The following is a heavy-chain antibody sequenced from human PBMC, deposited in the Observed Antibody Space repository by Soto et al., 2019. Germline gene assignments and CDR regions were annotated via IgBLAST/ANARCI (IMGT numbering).Heavy chain of an antibody. CDR1: GFTFSNYW. Sequence: GGSLRLSCAVSGFTFSNYWMHWVRQAPGKGLVWVSRINSDGSTTSYADSVKGRFTISRDNAKNTLYLQMNSLRAEDTAVYYCAGEGRGDTWFDPWGQGTLVTVSS. CDR2: INSDGSTT. D-gene: IGHD3-10*01. J-gene: IGHJ5*02. CDR3: AGEGRGDTWFDP. V-gene: IGHV3-74*01.